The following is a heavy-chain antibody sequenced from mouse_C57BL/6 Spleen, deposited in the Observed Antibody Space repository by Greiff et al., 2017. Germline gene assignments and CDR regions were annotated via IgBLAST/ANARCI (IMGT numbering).Heavy chain of an antibody. CDR2: IHPNSGST. V-gene: IGHV1-64*01. Sequence: VQLQQPGAELVKPGASVKLSCKASGYTFTSYWMHWVKQRPGQGLEWIGMIHPNSGSTNYNEKFKSKDTLTVDKSSSTAYMQLSSLTSEDSAVYYCARTYYYGSSYWYFDVWGTGTTVTVSS. CDR3: ARTYYYGSSYWYFDV. J-gene: IGHJ1*03. D-gene: IGHD1-1*01. CDR1: GYTFTSYW.